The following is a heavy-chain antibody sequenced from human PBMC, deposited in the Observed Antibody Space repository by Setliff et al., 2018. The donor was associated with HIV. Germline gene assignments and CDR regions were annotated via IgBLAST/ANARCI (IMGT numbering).Heavy chain of an antibody. CDR1: GGSISSDSHY. D-gene: IGHD3-3*01. CDR3: ARQGGFWDPYFSQSYYYYYMDV. CDR2: IYTSGST. Sequence: SETLSLTCTVSGGSISSDSHYWNWIRQPAGKGLEWIGHIYTSGSTNYNPSLKSRVTISVDTSKIQFSLKMTSVTAADTAVYYCARQGGFWDPYFSQSYYYYYMDVWGKGTTVTVSS. J-gene: IGHJ6*03. V-gene: IGHV4-61*09.